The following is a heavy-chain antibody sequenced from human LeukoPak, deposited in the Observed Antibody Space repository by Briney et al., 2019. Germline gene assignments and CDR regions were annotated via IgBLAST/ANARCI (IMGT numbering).Heavy chain of an antibody. D-gene: IGHD6-19*01. V-gene: IGHV1-2*02. Sequence: ASVKVSCKASGYTFTGYYMHWVRHAPGQGLEWMGWINPNSGGTNYAQKFQGRVTMTRDTSISTAYMELSRLRSDDTAVYYCARDEGTVAGRGFDPWGQGTLVTVSS. CDR2: INPNSGGT. J-gene: IGHJ5*02. CDR1: GYTFTGYY. CDR3: ARDEGTVAGRGFDP.